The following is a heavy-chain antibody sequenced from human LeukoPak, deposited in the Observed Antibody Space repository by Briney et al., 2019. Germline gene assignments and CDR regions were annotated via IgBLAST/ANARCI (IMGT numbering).Heavy chain of an antibody. D-gene: IGHD6-19*01. J-gene: IGHJ4*02. CDR2: INPNSGGT. CDR1: GGTFSSYA. V-gene: IGHV1-2*02. Sequence: GASVKVSFKASGGTFSSYAISWVRQAPGQGLEWMGWINPNSGGTNSAQKFQGRVTMTRDTSISTAYMELSRLRSDDTAVYYCARVGSDSSGWRRFDYWGQGTLVTVSS. CDR3: ARVGSDSSGWRRFDY.